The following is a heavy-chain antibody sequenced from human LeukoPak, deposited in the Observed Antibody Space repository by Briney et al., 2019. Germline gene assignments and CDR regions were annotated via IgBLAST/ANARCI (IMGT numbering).Heavy chain of an antibody. V-gene: IGHV3-23*01. D-gene: IGHD1-14*01. Sequence: PGGSLRLSCAASGFTFTDYAMSWVRQAPGKGLEWVSSISTSGGMIYDADSVKGRFTISRDNSKNALYLQLSSLRAEDTAVYCATQYRAYYFDNWGQGTLVTVSS. CDR2: ISTSGGMI. CDR1: GFTFTDYA. J-gene: IGHJ4*02. CDR3: ATQYRAYYFDN.